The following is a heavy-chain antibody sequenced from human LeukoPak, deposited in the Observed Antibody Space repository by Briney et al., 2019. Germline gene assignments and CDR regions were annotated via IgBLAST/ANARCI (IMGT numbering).Heavy chain of an antibody. CDR1: GGSISSYY. CDR2: VYYSGST. D-gene: IGHD3-10*01. CDR3: ARVNYGSATKEDY. V-gene: IGHV4-59*01. J-gene: IGHJ4*02. Sequence: SETLSLTCTVSGGSISSYYWSWIRQPPGKGLEWIGYVYYSGSTNYNPSLKSRVTISVDTSKNQFSLKLSSVTAADTAVYYCARVNYGSATKEDYWGQGTLVTVSS.